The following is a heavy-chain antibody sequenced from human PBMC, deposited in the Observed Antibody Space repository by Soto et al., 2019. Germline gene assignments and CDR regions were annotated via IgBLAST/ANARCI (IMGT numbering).Heavy chain of an antibody. CDR3: AGTTSLQWYYMDV. CDR2: IYYTGST. V-gene: IGHV4-31*03. D-gene: IGHD1-7*01. Sequence: SETLSLTCTVSGGSISSAGYYWSWIRQHPGKGLEWIGYIYYTGSTYYNPSLKSRVTISLDTSKNQFSLNLSSVTAADTAVYYCAGTTSLQWYYMDVWGKGTTVTVSS. CDR1: GGSISSAGYY. J-gene: IGHJ6*03.